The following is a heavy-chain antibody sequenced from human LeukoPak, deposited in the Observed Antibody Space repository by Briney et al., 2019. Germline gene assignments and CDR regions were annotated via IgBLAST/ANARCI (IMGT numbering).Heavy chain of an antibody. V-gene: IGHV4-31*03. D-gene: IGHD3-16*01. CDR3: ARGADPDFGEAYDQPRYVFFDL. CDR2: LYATGNT. Sequence: SETLSLTCRVSNGSISSGYYWIWLRQHPGKGLEWIGELYATGNTYSSPSLNSRLTILVAKSKNEFSLRLTSLTAADTAVYFCARGADPDFGEAYDQPRYVFFDLWGRGTLV. CDR1: NGSISSGYY. J-gene: IGHJ2*01.